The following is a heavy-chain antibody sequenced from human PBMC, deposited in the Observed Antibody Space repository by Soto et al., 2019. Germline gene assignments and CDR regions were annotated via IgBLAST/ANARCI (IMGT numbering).Heavy chain of an antibody. CDR2: INHSGST. CDR3: ARRYGDYVVDAFDI. Sequence: QVQLQQWGAGLLKPSETLSLTCAVYGGSFRGYYWSGIRQPPGKGLEWIGEINHSGSTNYNPSLKSRVTMSVDTSKNQYSLKLSSVTAADTDVYYRARRYGDYVVDAFDIWGQGTMVTVSS. CDR1: GGSFRGYY. D-gene: IGHD4-17*01. V-gene: IGHV4-34*01. J-gene: IGHJ3*02.